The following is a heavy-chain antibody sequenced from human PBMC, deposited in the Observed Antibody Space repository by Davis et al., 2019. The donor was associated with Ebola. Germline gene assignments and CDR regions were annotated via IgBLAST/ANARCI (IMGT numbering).Heavy chain of an antibody. CDR2: ISGSGGST. CDR1: GFTFSSYA. V-gene: IGHV3-23*01. Sequence: GESLKISCAASGFTFSSYAMSWVRQAPGKGLEWVSAISGSGGSTYYADSVKGRFTISRDNSKNTLYLQMNSLRAEDTAVYYCAKWVTIFGVVMNAFDIWGQGTMVTVSS. D-gene: IGHD3-3*01. J-gene: IGHJ3*02. CDR3: AKWVTIFGVVMNAFDI.